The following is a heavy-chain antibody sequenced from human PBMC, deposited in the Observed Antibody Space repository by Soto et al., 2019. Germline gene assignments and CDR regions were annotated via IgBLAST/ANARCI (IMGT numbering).Heavy chain of an antibody. Sequence: PGGSLRLSCAASGFTVSSNYMSWVRQAPGKGLEWVSVIYSGGSTYYADSVKGRFTISRDNSKNTLYLQMNSLRAEDTAVYYCARVLHGSGSHYYYYYGMDVWGQGTTVTVSS. CDR3: ARVLHGSGSHYYYYYGMDV. CDR1: GFTVSSNY. D-gene: IGHD3-10*01. V-gene: IGHV3-53*01. CDR2: IYSGGST. J-gene: IGHJ6*02.